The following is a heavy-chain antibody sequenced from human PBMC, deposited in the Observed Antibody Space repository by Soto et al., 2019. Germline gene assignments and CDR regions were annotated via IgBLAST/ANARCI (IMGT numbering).Heavy chain of an antibody. J-gene: IGHJ4*02. D-gene: IGHD1-26*01. CDR3: LKDMGGIGGATKGFDY. V-gene: IGHV3-9*01. CDR2: ISWNSGSE. CDR1: GFTFDDYA. Sequence: PGGSLRLSCAASGFTFDDYAIHWVRQVPGKGLEWVSGISWNSGSEGYADAVKGRFTISRDNAKNSLYLQMNSLRAEDTALYYCLKDMGGIGGATKGFDYWGQGTLVTVSS.